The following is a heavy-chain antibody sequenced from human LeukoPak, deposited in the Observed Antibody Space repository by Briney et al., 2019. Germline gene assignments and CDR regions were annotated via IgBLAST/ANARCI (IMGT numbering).Heavy chain of an antibody. V-gene: IGHV4-34*01. D-gene: IGHD6-13*01. CDR2: INHSGST. Sequence: SETLSLTCAVYGGSFSGYFWSWIRQPPGKGLEWIGEINHSGSTNYNPSLKSRVTISVDTSKNQFSLKLSSVTAADTAVYYCASEGLAVAGTKVWGQGTLVTVSS. CDR1: GGSFSGYF. J-gene: IGHJ1*01. CDR3: ASEGLAVAGTKV.